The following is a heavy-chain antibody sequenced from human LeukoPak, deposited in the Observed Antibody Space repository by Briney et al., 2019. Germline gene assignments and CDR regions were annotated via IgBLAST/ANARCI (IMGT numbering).Heavy chain of an antibody. CDR1: GYTFTSYG. Sequence: ASVKVSCKASGYTFTSYGISWVRQAPGQGLEWMGWISAYNGNTNYAQKLQGRVTMTTDTSTSTAYMVLRSLRSDDTAVYYCARDRVGYSSSWFFDYWGQGTLVTVSS. J-gene: IGHJ4*02. D-gene: IGHD6-13*01. CDR2: ISAYNGNT. V-gene: IGHV1-18*01. CDR3: ARDRVGYSSSWFFDY.